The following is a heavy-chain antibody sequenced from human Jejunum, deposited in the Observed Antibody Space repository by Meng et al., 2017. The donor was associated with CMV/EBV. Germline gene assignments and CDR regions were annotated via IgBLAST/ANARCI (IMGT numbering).Heavy chain of an antibody. J-gene: IGHJ4*02. V-gene: IGHV3-7*04. CDR2: IRYDGGER. CDR3: TRALDY. CDR1: GFTFNAYW. Sequence: SCAASGFTFNAYWMDWVRQAPGRGLEWVANIRYDGGERYYVNSVEGRFFIYRDNARNTLYLQMNSLRGDDSAIYYCTRALDYWGQGTPVTVSS.